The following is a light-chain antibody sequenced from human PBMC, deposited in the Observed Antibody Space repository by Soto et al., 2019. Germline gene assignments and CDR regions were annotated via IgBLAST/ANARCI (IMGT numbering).Light chain of an antibody. V-gene: IGKV3-20*01. CDR2: GAS. J-gene: IGKJ1*01. CDR3: QQDGSLTQT. CDR1: QSVSSSY. Sequence: EIVLTQSPGTLSLSPGERATLSCRASQSVSSSYLAWYQQKPGQAPRLLIYGASSRATGIPDRFSGSGSGTDFTLTISSMEPEDFAVYCCQQDGSLTQTFGQGTKVEIK.